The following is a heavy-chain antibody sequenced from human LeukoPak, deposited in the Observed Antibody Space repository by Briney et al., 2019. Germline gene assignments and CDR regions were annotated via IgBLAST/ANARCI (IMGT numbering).Heavy chain of an antibody. D-gene: IGHD4-11*01. CDR2: IIPMFGTA. V-gene: IGHV1-69*05. CDR1: GGTFSSYA. J-gene: IGHJ6*03. CDR3: ATTVTNYSYYYYMDV. Sequence: SVKVSCKASGGTFSSYAISWVRQAPGQGLEWMGGIIPMFGTANYAQKFQGRVTITTDGSATTAYMELSSLRSEDTAVYYCATTVTNYSYYYYMDVWGKGTTVTVSS.